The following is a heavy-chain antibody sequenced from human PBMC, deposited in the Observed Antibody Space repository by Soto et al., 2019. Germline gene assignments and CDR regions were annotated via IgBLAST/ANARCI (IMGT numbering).Heavy chain of an antibody. CDR3: ARDFGDSSGYYMFDY. Sequence: SVKVSCTASGGTFSSYAISWVRQAPGQGLEWMGGIIPIFGTANYAQKFQGRVTITADESTSTAYMELSSLRSEDTAVYYCARDFGDSSGYYMFDYWGQGTLVTVSS. D-gene: IGHD3-22*01. CDR2: IIPIFGTA. J-gene: IGHJ4*02. CDR1: GGTFSSYA. V-gene: IGHV1-69*13.